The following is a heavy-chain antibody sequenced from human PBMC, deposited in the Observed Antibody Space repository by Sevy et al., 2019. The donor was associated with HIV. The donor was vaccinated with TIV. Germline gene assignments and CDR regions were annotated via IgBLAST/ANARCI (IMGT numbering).Heavy chain of an antibody. Sequence: GGSLRLSCRGSGFTFSDSAVHWVRQGPGKGLEWVAVISYDGGNKYYADSVKGRFTISRDNSTSMAYLQMTSLRAEDAALYYCARGPYNSGLRFDYWGRGTLVTVSS. J-gene: IGHJ4*02. CDR2: ISYDGGNK. CDR3: ARGPYNSGLRFDY. D-gene: IGHD6-19*01. CDR1: GFTFSDSA. V-gene: IGHV3-30-3*01.